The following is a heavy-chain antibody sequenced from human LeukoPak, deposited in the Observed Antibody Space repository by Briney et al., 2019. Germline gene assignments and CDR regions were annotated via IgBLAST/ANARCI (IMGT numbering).Heavy chain of an antibody. CDR3: ARGFEELNSYYYMDV. Sequence: GGSLRLSCAASGFTFSSYWMSWVRQAPGKGLEWVANIKQDGSEKYYVDSVKGRFTISRDNAKNSLYLQMNSLRAEDTAVYYCARGFEELNSYYYMDVWGKGTTVTVSS. CDR2: IKQDGSEK. D-gene: IGHD3-10*01. V-gene: IGHV3-7*01. J-gene: IGHJ6*03. CDR1: GFTFSSYW.